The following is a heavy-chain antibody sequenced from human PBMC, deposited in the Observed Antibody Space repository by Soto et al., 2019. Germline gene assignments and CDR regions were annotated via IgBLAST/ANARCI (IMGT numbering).Heavy chain of an antibody. J-gene: IGHJ4*02. CDR1: GYSIISGYY. Sequence: PSETLSLTCAVSGYSIISGYYWGLIRQPPGKGLEWIGSIYHSGSTYYNPSLKSRVTISVDTSKNQFSLKLSSVTAADTAVYYCARGIVRYDFWSGYYYFDYWGQGTLVTVSS. CDR3: ARGIVRYDFWSGYYYFDY. CDR2: IYHSGST. V-gene: IGHV4-38-2*01. D-gene: IGHD3-3*01.